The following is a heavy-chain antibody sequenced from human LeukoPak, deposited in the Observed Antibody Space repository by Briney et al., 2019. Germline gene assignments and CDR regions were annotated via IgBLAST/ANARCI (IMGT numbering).Heavy chain of an antibody. CDR1: GYTLTELS. D-gene: IGHD3-22*01. CDR3: ATDVYDSSGYYPYFDY. J-gene: IGHJ4*02. CDR2: FDPEDGET. V-gene: IGHV1-24*01. Sequence: EASVKVSCKVSGYTLTELSMHWVRQAPGKGLEWMGGFDPEDGETIYAQKFQGRVTMTEDTSTDTAYMELSSLRSEDTAVYYCATDVYDSSGYYPYFDYWGQGTLVTVSS.